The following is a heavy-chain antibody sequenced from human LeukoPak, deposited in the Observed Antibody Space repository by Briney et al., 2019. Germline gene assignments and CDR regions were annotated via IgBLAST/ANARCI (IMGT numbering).Heavy chain of an antibody. J-gene: IGHJ6*03. D-gene: IGHD3-22*01. Sequence: VASVKVSCKASGGTFSSYAISWVRQAPGQGLEWMGWINPNSGGTNYAQKFQGRVTMTRDTSISTAYMELSRLRSDDTAVYYCARDGTSSGYVYYMDVWGKGTTVTVSS. CDR3: ARDGTSSGYVYYMDV. CDR1: GGTFSSYA. V-gene: IGHV1-2*02. CDR2: INPNSGGT.